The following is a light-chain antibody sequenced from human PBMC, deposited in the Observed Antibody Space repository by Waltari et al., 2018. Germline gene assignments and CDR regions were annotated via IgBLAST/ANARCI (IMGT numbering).Light chain of an antibody. V-gene: IGLV3-19*01. Sequence: SSELTQDPAVSVALGQTVTITCQGDSIRNYYVSWYQQKPGKAPLLVLYGNNNRPAGIPDRFAGSNSGNTASLTVTVAQAEDEADYYCSARDTSGKYYVFGAGTTVTVL. J-gene: IGLJ1*01. CDR1: SIRNYY. CDR2: GNN. CDR3: SARDTSGKYYV.